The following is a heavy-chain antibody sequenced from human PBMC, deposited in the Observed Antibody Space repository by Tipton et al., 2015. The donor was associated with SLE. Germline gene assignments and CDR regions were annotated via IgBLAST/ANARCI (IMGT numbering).Heavy chain of an antibody. V-gene: IGHV4-59*12. Sequence: TLSLTCSVTGASIRNYYWTWLRQSPGKGLEWIGFVNYREGTKFKSSLRSRVTIPLDTSTNRFSLKLASLTAADTAVYYCAREGSGNGFDYWGQGALVTVTS. CDR2: VNYREGT. CDR1: GASIRNYY. D-gene: IGHD3-3*01. CDR3: AREGSGNGFDY. J-gene: IGHJ4*02.